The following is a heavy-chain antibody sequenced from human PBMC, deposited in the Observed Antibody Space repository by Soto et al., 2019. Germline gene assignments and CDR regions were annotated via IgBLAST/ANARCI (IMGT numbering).Heavy chain of an antibody. CDR2: ISSSSSYI. V-gene: IGHV3-21*01. CDR3: ARDQGRTAARRAHGYYYYGMDV. CDR1: GFTFSSYS. J-gene: IGHJ6*02. Sequence: EVQLVVSGGGLVKPGGSLRLSCAASGFTFSSYSMNWVRQAPGKGLEWVSSISSSSSYIYYADSVKGRFTISRDNAKNSLYLQMNSLRAEDTAVYYCARDQGRTAARRAHGYYYYGMDVWGQGTTVTVSS. D-gene: IGHD6-6*01.